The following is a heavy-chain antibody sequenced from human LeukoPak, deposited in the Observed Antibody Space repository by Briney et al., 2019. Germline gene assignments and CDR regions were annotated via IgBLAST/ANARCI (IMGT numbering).Heavy chain of an antibody. J-gene: IGHJ4*02. V-gene: IGHV3-21*04. CDR3: AKDLAHGIAVPGSPGPLDY. Sequence: GGSLRLSCAASGFTFSSYSMNWVRQAPGKGLEWVSSISSSSSYIYYADSVKGRFTVFRDNSKNTLYLQMNSLRAEDTAAYYCAKDLAHGIAVPGSPGPLDYWGQGTLVTVSS. D-gene: IGHD6-19*01. CDR1: GFTFSSYS. CDR2: ISSSSSYI.